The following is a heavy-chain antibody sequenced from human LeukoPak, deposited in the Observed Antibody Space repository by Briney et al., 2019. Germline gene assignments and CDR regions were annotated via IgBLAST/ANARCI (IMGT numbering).Heavy chain of an antibody. Sequence: SETLSLTCAVSGYSITSSSWWGWIRQPPGKGLEWIGYIYHSGTTYYNPSLQSRVTMSVDTSKNQFSLKLSSVTAADTAVYYCARRPRNDILTGTPFDYWGRGILVTVSS. CDR1: GYSITSSSW. V-gene: IGHV4-28*01. D-gene: IGHD3-9*01. CDR2: IYHSGTT. J-gene: IGHJ4*02. CDR3: ARRPRNDILTGTPFDY.